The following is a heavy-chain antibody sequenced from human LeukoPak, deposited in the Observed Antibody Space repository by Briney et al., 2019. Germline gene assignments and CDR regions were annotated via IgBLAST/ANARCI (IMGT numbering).Heavy chain of an antibody. CDR2: IFGGGST. CDR3: ARGAPVTDLAFDI. J-gene: IGHJ3*02. CDR1: GFTVSGNY. V-gene: IGHV3-66*01. D-gene: IGHD2-21*02. Sequence: PGGSLRLSCAASGFTVSGNYMSWVRQAPVKGLEWVSVIFGGGSTYYADSVKGRFTISRDTSKNTLYLQMNSLRAEDTAMYYCARGAPVTDLAFDIWGQGTMVTVSS.